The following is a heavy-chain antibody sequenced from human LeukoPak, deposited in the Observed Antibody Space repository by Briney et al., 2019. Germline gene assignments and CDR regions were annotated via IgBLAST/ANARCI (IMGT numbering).Heavy chain of an antibody. CDR2: INHSGST. CDR3: ARRGYYDSSGYQIYYFDY. Sequence: SETLSLTCAVYGGSFSGYYWSWIRKPPGRGLEWIGEINHSGSTNYNPSLKSRVTISVDTSKNQFSLKLSSVTAADTAVYYCARRGYYDSSGYQIYYFDYWGQGTLVTVSS. V-gene: IGHV4-34*01. CDR1: GGSFSGYY. J-gene: IGHJ4*02. D-gene: IGHD3-22*01.